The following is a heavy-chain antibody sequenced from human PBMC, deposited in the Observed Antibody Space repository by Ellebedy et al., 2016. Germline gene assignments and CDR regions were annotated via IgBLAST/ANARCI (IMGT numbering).Heavy chain of an antibody. CDR2: ITGDPGTT. Sequence: GGSLRLSCAASGFTLNNYAMTWIRQAAGEGLEWVSAITGDPGTTYYADSVKGRFTISRDNSRNTLYLQMNSLRVEDTALYYCAKDYDFWSGTGINGMDVWGQGTTVTVSS. J-gene: IGHJ6*02. V-gene: IGHV3-23*01. CDR1: GFTLNNYA. D-gene: IGHD3-3*01. CDR3: AKDYDFWSGTGINGMDV.